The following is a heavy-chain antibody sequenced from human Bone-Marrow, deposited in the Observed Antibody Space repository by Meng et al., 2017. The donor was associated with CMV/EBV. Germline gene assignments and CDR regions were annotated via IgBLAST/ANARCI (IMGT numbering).Heavy chain of an antibody. D-gene: IGHD2-15*01. CDR2: ISWNSGSI. Sequence: GGSLRLSCAASGFTFDDYAMHWVRQAPGKDLEWVSGISWNSGSIGYADSVKGRFTISRDNAKNSLYLQMNSLRAEDMALYYCAKGGGGNGIFDYWGQGTLVTVSS. J-gene: IGHJ4*02. CDR3: AKGGGGNGIFDY. CDR1: GFTFDDYA. V-gene: IGHV3-9*03.